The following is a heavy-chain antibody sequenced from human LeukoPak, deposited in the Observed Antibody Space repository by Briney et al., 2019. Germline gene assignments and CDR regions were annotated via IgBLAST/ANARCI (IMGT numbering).Heavy chain of an antibody. Sequence: ASVKVSCKASGGTFSSYAIGWVRQAPGQGLEWMRGIIPIFGTANHAQKFQGRVTITADESTSTAYMELSSLRSEDTAVYYCARERGDDYGDSDTLSDAFDIWGQGTMVTVSS. CDR1: GGTFSSYA. D-gene: IGHD4-17*01. V-gene: IGHV1-69*01. J-gene: IGHJ3*02. CDR3: ARERGDDYGDSDTLSDAFDI. CDR2: IIPIFGTA.